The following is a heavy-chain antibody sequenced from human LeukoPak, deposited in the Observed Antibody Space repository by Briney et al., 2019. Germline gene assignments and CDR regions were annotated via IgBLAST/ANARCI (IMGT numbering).Heavy chain of an antibody. Sequence: PGGSLRLSCAASGFTFSSYSMNWVRQAPGKGLEWVSSISSSSSYIYYADSVKGRFTISRDNAKNSLYLQMNSLRAEDTAVYYCARGYSSSAGFDPWGHGTLVTVSS. CDR2: ISSSSSYI. CDR1: GFTFSSYS. V-gene: IGHV3-21*01. CDR3: ARGYSSSAGFDP. D-gene: IGHD6-6*01. J-gene: IGHJ5*02.